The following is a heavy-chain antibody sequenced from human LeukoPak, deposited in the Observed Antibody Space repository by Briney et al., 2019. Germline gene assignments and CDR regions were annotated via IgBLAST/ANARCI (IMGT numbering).Heavy chain of an antibody. CDR1: GGSISSSSYY. D-gene: IGHD5-18*01. V-gene: IGHV4-39*07. J-gene: IGHJ5*02. CDR3: ARGWIQLRLTGSWFDP. Sequence: PSETLSLTCTVSGGSISSSSYYWSWIRQPPGKGLEWIEEINHSGSTNYNPSLKSRVTISVDTSKNQFSLKLSSVTAADTAVYYCARGWIQLRLTGSWFDPWGQGTLVTVSS. CDR2: INHSGST.